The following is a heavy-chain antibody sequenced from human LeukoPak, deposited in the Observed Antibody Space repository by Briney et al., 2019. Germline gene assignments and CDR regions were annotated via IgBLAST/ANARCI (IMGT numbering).Heavy chain of an antibody. J-gene: IGHJ4*02. D-gene: IGHD3-3*01. CDR1: GGSFSGYY. CDR3: ARGLPDFWIGYYTDY. Sequence: SETLSLTCAVYGGSFSGYYWSWIRQPPGKGLEWIGEINHSGSTNYNPSLKSRVTISVDTSKNQFSLKLSSVTAADTAVYYCARGLPDFWIGYYTDYWGQGTLVTVSS. CDR2: INHSGST. V-gene: IGHV4-34*01.